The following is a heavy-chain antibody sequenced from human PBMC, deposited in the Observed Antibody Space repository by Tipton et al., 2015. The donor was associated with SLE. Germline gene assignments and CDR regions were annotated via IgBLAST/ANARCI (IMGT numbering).Heavy chain of an antibody. CDR1: GGSISSSY. D-gene: IGHD4/OR15-4a*01. J-gene: IGHJ4*02. V-gene: IGHV4-59*01. CDR2: IYFSGST. Sequence: LRLSCTVSGGSISSSYWSWIRQPPGKGLEWIGCIYFSGSTNYNPSLRSRVTMSVDPSNSQFSLKLSSVTAADTAVYYCARDDYGGQYWGQGTLVTVSS. CDR3: ARDDYGGQY.